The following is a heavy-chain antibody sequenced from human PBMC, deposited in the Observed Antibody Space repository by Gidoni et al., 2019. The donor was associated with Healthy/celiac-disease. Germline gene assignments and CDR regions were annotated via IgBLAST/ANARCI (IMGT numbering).Heavy chain of an antibody. J-gene: IGHJ5*02. V-gene: IGHV3-23*01. CDR1: GFPFSSNA. CDR3: AKNPGPRIAVAGTGWFDP. CDR2: SSGSGCST. D-gene: IGHD6-19*01. Sequence: EVQLLESRGGLEQPGGSLRLYCAASGFPFSSNAVSWVRQAPGKGLEWFSASSGSGCSTYYADSVKGRFTISRDNSKNTLYLQMNSLRAEDTAVYYCAKNPGPRIAVAGTGWFDPWGQGTLVTVSS.